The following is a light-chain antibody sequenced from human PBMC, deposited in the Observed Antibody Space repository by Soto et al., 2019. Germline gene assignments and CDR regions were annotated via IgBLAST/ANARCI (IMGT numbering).Light chain of an antibody. J-gene: IGKJ2*03. Sequence: ETVLTQSPGTLSLSPGERATLSCRASQSVSSSFLAWYQQKPGQAPRLLISGASSRATVVPDRFSGSGSGTVFTLTISSLETEDSAVYYCQQYGGSPLYSFGQGTKLEI. V-gene: IGKV3-20*01. CDR3: QQYGGSPLYS. CDR2: GAS. CDR1: QSVSSSF.